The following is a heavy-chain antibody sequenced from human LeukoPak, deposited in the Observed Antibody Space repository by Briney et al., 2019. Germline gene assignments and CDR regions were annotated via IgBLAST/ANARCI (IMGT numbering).Heavy chain of an antibody. CDR3: TRGRFSMLTETYFFDP. J-gene: IGHJ5*02. CDR2: IYFSGST. V-gene: IGHV4-59*01. Sequence: PSETLSLTCTVSGGSISSYYWTWVRQPPGKALEWVGYIYFSGSTNYNPSLESRLTISLDTPKKQFSLNLTSVTAADTATYYCTRGRFSMLTETYFFDPWGQGSLVIVSS. D-gene: IGHD2/OR15-2a*01. CDR1: GGSISSYY.